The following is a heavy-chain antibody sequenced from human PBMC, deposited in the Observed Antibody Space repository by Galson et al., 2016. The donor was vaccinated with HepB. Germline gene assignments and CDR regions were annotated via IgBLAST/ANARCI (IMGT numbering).Heavy chain of an antibody. CDR1: GGSISSGGYY. Sequence: TLSLTCSVSGGSISSGGYYWGWIRQHPGKGLEWIGYIYYSGSTYYNPSLKSRLTMSVDTSKNQFSLKLSSATAADTAVYYCARLLARGWAADGITGSFDYWGQGTLVTVSS. CDR2: IYYSGST. D-gene: IGHD6-13*01. V-gene: IGHV4-31*03. CDR3: ARLLARGWAADGITGSFDY. J-gene: IGHJ4*02.